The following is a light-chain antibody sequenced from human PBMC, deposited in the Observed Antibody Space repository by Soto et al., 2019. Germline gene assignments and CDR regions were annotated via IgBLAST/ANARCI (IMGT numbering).Light chain of an antibody. CDR2: GAS. V-gene: IGKV3-20*01. CDR1: QSVSSNY. CDR3: QQYGRSPFT. J-gene: IGKJ3*01. Sequence: EIVMTQSPGTLSLSPGETATLSCSASQSVSSNYVAWFHQKPGQAPRLLIYGASSRATGVPDRFSASGSGTDFTLTISRLEPEDFAVYYCQQYGRSPFTFGPGTKVIS.